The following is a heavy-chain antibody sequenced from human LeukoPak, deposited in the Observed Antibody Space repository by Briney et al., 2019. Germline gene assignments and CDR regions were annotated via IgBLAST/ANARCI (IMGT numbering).Heavy chain of an antibody. Sequence: MTSETLSLTCTVSGGSISSGGYYWSWIRQPPGKGLEWIGYIYHSGSTYYNPSLKSRVTISVDRSKNQFSLKLSSVTAADTAVYYCASLIIVVVPAARGAFDIWGQGTMVTVSS. J-gene: IGHJ3*02. CDR2: IYHSGST. V-gene: IGHV4-30-2*01. CDR3: ASLIIVVVPAARGAFDI. CDR1: GGSISSGGYY. D-gene: IGHD2-2*01.